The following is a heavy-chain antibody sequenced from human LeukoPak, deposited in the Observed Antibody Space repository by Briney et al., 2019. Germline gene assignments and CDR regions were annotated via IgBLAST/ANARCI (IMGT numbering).Heavy chain of an antibody. D-gene: IGHD2-2*02. Sequence: GASVKVSCKASGGTFSSYAISWVRQAPGQGLERMGGIIPIFGTANYAQKFQGRVTITADESTSTAYMELSSLRSEDTAVYYCASQYQLLYEYYYMDVWGKGTTVTVSS. CDR2: IIPIFGTA. CDR1: GGTFSSYA. J-gene: IGHJ6*03. V-gene: IGHV1-69*13. CDR3: ASQYQLLYEYYYMDV.